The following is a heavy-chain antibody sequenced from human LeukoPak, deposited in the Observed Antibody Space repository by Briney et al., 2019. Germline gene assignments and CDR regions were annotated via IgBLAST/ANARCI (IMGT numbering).Heavy chain of an antibody. V-gene: IGHV3-33*01. D-gene: IGHD2/OR15-2a*01. Sequence: GGSLRLSCAASGFTFSSYGMHWVRQAPGKGLEWVAVIWYDGSNKYYADSVKGRFTISRDNSKNTLYLQMNSLRAEDTAVYYCARERSNSQVWFDPWGQGTLVTVSS. CDR2: IWYDGSNK. CDR1: GFTFSSYG. J-gene: IGHJ5*02. CDR3: ARERSNSQVWFDP.